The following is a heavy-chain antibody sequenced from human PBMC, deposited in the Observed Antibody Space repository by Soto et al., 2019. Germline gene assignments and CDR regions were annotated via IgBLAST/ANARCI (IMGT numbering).Heavy chain of an antibody. CDR1: GDSVSSNSAA. Sequence: SQTLSLTCAISGDSVSSNSAAWDWIRQSPSRGLEWLGRTYYRSKWYNDYAVSVKSRITINPDTSKNQFSLQLNSVTPEDTAVYYCARSRRYSSGWYVSLNFDYWGQGTLVTVSS. D-gene: IGHD6-19*01. CDR2: TYYRSKWYN. J-gene: IGHJ4*02. CDR3: ARSRRYSSGWYVSLNFDY. V-gene: IGHV6-1*01.